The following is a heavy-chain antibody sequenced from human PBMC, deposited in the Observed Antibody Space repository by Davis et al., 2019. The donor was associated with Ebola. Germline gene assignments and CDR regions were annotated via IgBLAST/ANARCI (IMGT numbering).Heavy chain of an antibody. CDR1: GGSISSHY. Sequence: PSETLSLTCTVSGGSISSHYWSWIRQPPGKGLEWIGYVFYTGSTNYNPSLKSRVTLSVATSKNQIPRKLRSVTAADTAMYYCAERGGSVWGQGTLVTVSS. J-gene: IGHJ4*02. CDR2: VFYTGST. CDR3: AERGGSV. D-gene: IGHD3-16*01. V-gene: IGHV4-59*11.